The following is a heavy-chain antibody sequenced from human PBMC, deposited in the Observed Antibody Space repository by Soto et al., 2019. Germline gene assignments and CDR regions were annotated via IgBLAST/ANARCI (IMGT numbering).Heavy chain of an antibody. CDR2: IHYSGTT. CDR3: ARYNSYAIDY. Sequence: SGTLALTCTVSGTSISIYYWSWIRQPPGKGLEWIANIHYSGTTNYNPSLASRVTLSVDTSKNQFSLKMTSVTAADMAMYFCARYNSYAIDYWGRGTLVTVSS. V-gene: IGHV4-59*01. J-gene: IGHJ4*02. CDR1: GTSISIYY. D-gene: IGHD2-8*01.